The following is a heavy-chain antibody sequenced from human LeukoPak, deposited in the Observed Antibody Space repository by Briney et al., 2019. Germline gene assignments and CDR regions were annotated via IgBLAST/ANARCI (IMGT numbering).Heavy chain of an antibody. CDR2: TYHSGST. V-gene: IGHV4-38-2*01. J-gene: IGHJ4*02. D-gene: IGHD6-13*01. Sequence: PAHTLALTCAVSGHSLSRGYYWGWIRQPPGKGLEWIGSTYHSGSTYYNPSLKKRVAISVDTSKNRLHRELRSVTAPDTAVYYCARGWDSSGWYILFGYWGQGTLVTVPS. CDR1: GHSLSRGYY. CDR3: ARGWDSSGWYILFGY.